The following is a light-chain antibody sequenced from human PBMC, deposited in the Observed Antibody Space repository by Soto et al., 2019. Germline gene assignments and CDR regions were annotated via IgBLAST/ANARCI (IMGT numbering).Light chain of an antibody. CDR3: MQGSHWPYT. CDR2: KVS. J-gene: IGKJ2*01. Sequence: DVVLTQSPLSLPVTLGQPASISCRSSQSLVHSDGIFYLNWFQQRPGQSPRRLIHKVSNRDYGVPDRFSGSGSGTDFTLEISRVEAEDVGVYYCMQGSHWPYTFGQGTKLEIK. CDR1: QSLVHSDGIFY. V-gene: IGKV2-30*02.